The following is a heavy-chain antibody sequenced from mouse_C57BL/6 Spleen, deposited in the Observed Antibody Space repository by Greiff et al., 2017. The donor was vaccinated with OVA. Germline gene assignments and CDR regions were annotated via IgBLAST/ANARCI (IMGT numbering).Heavy chain of an antibody. V-gene: IGHV1-18*01. CDR1: GYTFTDYN. CDR3: ARSRYFDV. Sequence: EVQRVESGPELVKPGASVKIPCKASGYTFTDYNMDWVKQSHGKSLEWIGDINPNNGGTIYNQKFKGKATLTVDKSSSTAYMELRSLTSEDTAGYYCARSRYFDVWGTGTTVTVSS. CDR2: INPNNGGT. J-gene: IGHJ1*03.